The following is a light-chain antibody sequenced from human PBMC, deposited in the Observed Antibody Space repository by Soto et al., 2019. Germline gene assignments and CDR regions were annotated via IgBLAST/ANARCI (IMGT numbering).Light chain of an antibody. J-gene: IGLJ2*01. CDR2: EVS. CDR1: SSDVGGYNY. Sequence: QSALTQPASVSGSPGQSINISCTGTSSDVGGYNYVSWYQQHPGKAPKLMIYEVSNRPSGVSNRFSGSKSGNTASLTISGLQAEDEADYYCSSYTSCSIVVFGGGTKLTVL. CDR3: SSYTSCSIVV. V-gene: IGLV2-14*01.